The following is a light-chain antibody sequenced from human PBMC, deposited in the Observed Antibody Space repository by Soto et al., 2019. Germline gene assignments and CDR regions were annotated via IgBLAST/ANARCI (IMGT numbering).Light chain of an antibody. CDR2: MAS. Sequence: QVTQSAAALSAYVGDRVTITCRASQSVSTWLAWYQQNPGKAPQVLISMASTLESGVPSRFSGSGSGTEFTLTISSLQPDDFATYYCQQYKTQSPWTFAHGTKV. CDR3: QQYKTQSPWT. V-gene: IGKV1-5*03. J-gene: IGKJ1*01. CDR1: QSVSTW.